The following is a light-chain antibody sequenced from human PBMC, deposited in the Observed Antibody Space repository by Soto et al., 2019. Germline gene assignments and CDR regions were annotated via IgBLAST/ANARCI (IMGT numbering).Light chain of an antibody. CDR3: GSYTDSSNYV. J-gene: IGLJ1*01. CDR1: SSNIGGNS. Sequence: QSVLTQPPSVSAAPGQKVTISCSGSSSNIGGNSVSWYQQLPGTAPKLLIYDDNKRPSGIPDRFSGSKSGTSATLGITGFQTGDEADYYCGSYTDSSNYVFGTGTKVTVL. V-gene: IGLV1-51*01. CDR2: DDN.